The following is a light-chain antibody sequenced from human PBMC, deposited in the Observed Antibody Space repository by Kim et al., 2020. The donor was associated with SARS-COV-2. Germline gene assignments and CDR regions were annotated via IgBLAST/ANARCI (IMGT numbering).Light chain of an antibody. CDR3: QQYGSSPMFS. CDR2: GAS. V-gene: IGKV3-20*01. Sequence: SPGERATLPCRASQSVGGSFLAWYQQKPGQAPRLLIYGASTRATGIPDRFGGSGSGTDFTLTISRLEPEDFALYYCQQYGSSPMFSFGQGTTLEI. CDR1: QSVGGSF. J-gene: IGKJ2*03.